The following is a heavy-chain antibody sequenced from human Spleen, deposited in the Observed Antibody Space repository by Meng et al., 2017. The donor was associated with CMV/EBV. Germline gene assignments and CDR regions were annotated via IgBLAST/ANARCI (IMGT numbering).Heavy chain of an antibody. V-gene: IGHV3-33*01. CDR3: ARERGAHTINDAFDI. Sequence: GESLKISCAASGFTFSSYGMHWVRQAPGKGLEWVAVIWYDGSNKYYADSVKGRFTISRDNSKNTLYLQMNSLRAEDTAVYYCARERGAHTINDAFDIWGQGTMVTVSS. CDR1: GFTFSSYG. J-gene: IGHJ3*02. D-gene: IGHD4/OR15-4a*01. CDR2: IWYDGSNK.